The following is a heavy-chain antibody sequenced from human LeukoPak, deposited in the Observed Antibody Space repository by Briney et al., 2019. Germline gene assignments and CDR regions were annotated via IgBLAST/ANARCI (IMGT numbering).Heavy chain of an antibody. Sequence: GGSLRLSCAASGFTFNSYWMTWVRQAPGKGLEWVASIKQDGSEKYYVDSVKGRFTISRDNAKSSLYLQMNSLRAEDTAVYYCAGGFGSYSPDYWGQGTLVTVSS. D-gene: IGHD3-10*01. V-gene: IGHV3-7*04. CDR2: IKQDGSEK. CDR3: AGGFGSYSPDY. CDR1: GFTFNSYW. J-gene: IGHJ4*02.